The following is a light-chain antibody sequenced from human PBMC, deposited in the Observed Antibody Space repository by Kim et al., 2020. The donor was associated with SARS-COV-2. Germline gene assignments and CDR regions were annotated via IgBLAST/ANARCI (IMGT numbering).Light chain of an antibody. CDR2: GNI. CDR3: QSYDSSLSGSV. Sequence: RVTTSCTGRGSNIGAGYDVQWYQQLPGTAPKLLIYGNINRPSGVPDRFSGSKSGASASLAITGLQAEEEADYYCQSYDSSLSGSVFGGGTKLTVL. CDR1: GSNIGAGYD. V-gene: IGLV1-40*01. J-gene: IGLJ3*02.